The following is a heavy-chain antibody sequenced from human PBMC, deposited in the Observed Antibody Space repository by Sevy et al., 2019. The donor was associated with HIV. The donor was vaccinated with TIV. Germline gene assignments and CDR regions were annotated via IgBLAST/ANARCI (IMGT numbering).Heavy chain of an antibody. CDR2: IKSKTDGGTT. CDR1: GFTFSNAW. Sequence: GGSLRLSCAASGFTFSNAWMSWVRQAPGKGLEWVGRIKSKTDGGTTDYAEPVKGRFTISSDHSKNTLYMQMNSLKREDTAVYYCTTDLWGDGSSTSCSKLDAFDIWGQGTMVTDSS. CDR3: TTDLWGDGSSTSCSKLDAFDI. J-gene: IGHJ3*02. V-gene: IGHV3-15*01. D-gene: IGHD2-2*01.